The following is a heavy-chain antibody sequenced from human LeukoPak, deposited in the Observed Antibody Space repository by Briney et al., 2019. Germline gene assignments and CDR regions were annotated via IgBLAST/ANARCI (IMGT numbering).Heavy chain of an antibody. J-gene: IGHJ3*02. CDR1: GGSISTYY. D-gene: IGHD2-2*03. V-gene: IGHV4-4*07. Sequence: SETLSLTCSVSGGSISTYYWSWIRQPAGKGLEWIGRIYTTGGTNYNPSLKSRVTMSVDTSKNQFSLKLSSVTAADTAVYYCAREIGLKGAFDIWGQGTMVTVSS. CDR2: IYTTGGT. CDR3: AREIGLKGAFDI.